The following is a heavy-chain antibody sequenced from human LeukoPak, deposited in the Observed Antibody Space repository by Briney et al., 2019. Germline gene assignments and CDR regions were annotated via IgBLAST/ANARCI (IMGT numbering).Heavy chain of an antibody. Sequence: SETLSLTCTVSGGPISSYYWSWIRQPPGKGLEWIGYIYYSGSTNYNPSLKSRVTISVDTSKTQFSLKLSSVTAADTAVYYCARHPDPPRNTIFGERATWLDPWGQGTLVTVSS. CDR1: GGPISSYY. CDR3: ARHPDPPRNTIFGERATWLDP. D-gene: IGHD3-3*01. V-gene: IGHV4-59*08. J-gene: IGHJ5*02. CDR2: IYYSGST.